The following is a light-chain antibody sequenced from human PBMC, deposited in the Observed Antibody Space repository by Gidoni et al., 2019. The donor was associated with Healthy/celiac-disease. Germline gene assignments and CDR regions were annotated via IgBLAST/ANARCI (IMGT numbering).Light chain of an antibody. V-gene: IGKV1-39*01. J-gene: IGKJ1*01. CDR3: QQSYSTPRT. CDR2: AAS. CDR1: QSISSY. Sequence: DIQMTQSPSSLSASVGDRVTITCRASQSISSYLNWYQQKPGKAPKLLIYAASSVQSGVPSRFSGSGSGTDFTLTSSSLQPEDFATYYCQQSYSTPRTFGQXTKVEIK.